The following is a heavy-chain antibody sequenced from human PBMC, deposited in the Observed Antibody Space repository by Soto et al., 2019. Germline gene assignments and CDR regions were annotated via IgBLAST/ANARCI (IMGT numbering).Heavy chain of an antibody. Sequence: KSSETLSLTCTVSGDTSTSYYWGWIRQAPGKGLEWIGHIHNSGTSTHNPSLNGRVTISLDMSKKQFSLKLTSLTSAETAVYYCARDFDDSVGYTWFDSWSQGTLVTASS. J-gene: IGHJ5*01. V-gene: IGHV4-59*01. CDR3: ARDFDDSVGYTWFDS. D-gene: IGHD3-22*01. CDR1: GDTSTSYY. CDR2: IHNSGTS.